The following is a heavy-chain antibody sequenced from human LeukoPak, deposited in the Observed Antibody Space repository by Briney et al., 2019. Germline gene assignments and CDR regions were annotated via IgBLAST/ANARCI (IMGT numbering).Heavy chain of an antibody. CDR2: ISSSSSYI. D-gene: IGHD4-17*01. V-gene: IGHV3-21*01. CDR1: GFTFSSYS. J-gene: IGHJ3*02. Sequence: GGSLRLSCAASGFTFSSYSMNWVRQAPGKGLEWVSSISSSSSYIYYADSVKGRFTISRDNAKNSLYLQMNSLRAEDTAVYYCARNVKKDYGDYRDYDAFGIWGQGTMVTVSS. CDR3: ARNVKKDYGDYRDYDAFGI.